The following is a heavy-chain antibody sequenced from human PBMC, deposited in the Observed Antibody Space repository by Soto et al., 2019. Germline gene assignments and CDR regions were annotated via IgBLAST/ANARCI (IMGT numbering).Heavy chain of an antibody. V-gene: IGHV1-69*01. CDR2: IIPIFGTP. J-gene: IGHJ4*02. D-gene: IGHD6-19*01. Sequence: QVQLVQSGAEVKNPGSSVSVSCKASGDTFSSYVISWVRQAPGQGLEWMGGIIPIFGTPNYAQRFQGRLTITADESTRTAYMELSSLTSEDTAVYYCAIGRGAVAAQDCWGQGTLITVSS. CDR3: AIGRGAVAAQDC. CDR1: GDTFSSYV.